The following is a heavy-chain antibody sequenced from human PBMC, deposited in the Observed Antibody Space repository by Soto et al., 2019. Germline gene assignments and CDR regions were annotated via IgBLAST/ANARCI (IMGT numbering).Heavy chain of an antibody. Sequence: QVQLVQSGAEVKKPGASVKVSCKASGYTFTSYGISWVRQAPGQGLEWMGWISAYNGNTNYAQKLQGRVTMTTDTTTSTAYMELRSLRSDDTAVYYCARDMVMVRILTDYGMDVWGQGTTVTVSS. CDR2: ISAYNGNT. CDR1: GYTFTSYG. J-gene: IGHJ6*02. V-gene: IGHV1-18*01. CDR3: ARDMVMVRILTDYGMDV. D-gene: IGHD3-10*01.